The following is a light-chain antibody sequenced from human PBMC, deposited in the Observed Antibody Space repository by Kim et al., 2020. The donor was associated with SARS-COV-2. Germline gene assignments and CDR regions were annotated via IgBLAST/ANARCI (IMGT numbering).Light chain of an antibody. J-gene: IGKJ3*01. Sequence: DIQMAQSPSSLSASVGDRLTITCRASQDIGNNLAWFQQKPGKVPKLLIYAASTLESGVPSRFSGSGSGTDFTLTISSPQPEDVATYYCQKYKSVPFTFGPGTKVDIK. CDR1: QDIGNN. CDR2: AAS. CDR3: QKYKSVPFT. V-gene: IGKV1-27*01.